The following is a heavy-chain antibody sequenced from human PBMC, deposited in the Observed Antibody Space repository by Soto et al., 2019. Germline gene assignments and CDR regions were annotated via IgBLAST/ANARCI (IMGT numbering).Heavy chain of an antibody. CDR2: ISYDGSNK. CDR1: GFTFSSYA. J-gene: IGHJ6*02. V-gene: IGHV3-30-3*01. CDR3: ARSGITMVRGDYGMDV. Sequence: PGGSLRLSCAASGFTFSSYAMHWVRQAPGKGLEWVAVISYDGSNKYYADSVKGRFTISRDNSKNTLYLQMNSLRAEDTAVYYCARSGITMVRGDYGMDVWGQGTTVTVSS. D-gene: IGHD3-10*01.